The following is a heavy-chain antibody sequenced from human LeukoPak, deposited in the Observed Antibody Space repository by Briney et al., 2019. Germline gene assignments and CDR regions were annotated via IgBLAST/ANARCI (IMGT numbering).Heavy chain of an antibody. J-gene: IGHJ4*02. D-gene: IGHD3-22*01. CDR1: GGSFSGYY. V-gene: IGHV4-34*01. CDR2: INHSGST. CDR3: AKRLITMIVVVIAVPYFDY. Sequence: SETLSLTCAVYGGSFSGYYWSWIRQPPGKGLEWIGEINHSGSTNYNPSLKSRVTISVDTSKNQFSLKLSSVTAADTAVYYCAKRLITMIVVVIAVPYFDYWGQGTLVTDSS.